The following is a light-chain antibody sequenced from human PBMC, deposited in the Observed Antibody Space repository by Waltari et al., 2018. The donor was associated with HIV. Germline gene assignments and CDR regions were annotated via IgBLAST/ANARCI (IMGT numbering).Light chain of an antibody. CDR2: SNN. CDR3: AAWDDSLNEV. J-gene: IGLJ2*01. CDR1: TSNNGSNP. Sequence: QSVLTQPPSPPGPPGQRVTIPCSGSTSNNGSNPLNWNQQLPGTAPKLLIYSNNQRPSGVPDRFSGSKSGTSASLAISGLQSEDEADYYCAAWDDSLNEVFGGGTKLTVL. V-gene: IGLV1-44*01.